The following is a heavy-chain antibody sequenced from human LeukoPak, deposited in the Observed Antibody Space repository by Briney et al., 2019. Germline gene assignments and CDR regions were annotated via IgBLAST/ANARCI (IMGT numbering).Heavy chain of an antibody. CDR3: ARCITMVRGALCFDY. J-gene: IGHJ4*02. D-gene: IGHD3-10*01. V-gene: IGHV1-3*01. CDR1: GYTFTSYA. CDR2: INAGNGNT. Sequence: ASVKVSCKASGYTFTSYAMHWVRQAPGQRLEWMGWINAGNGNTKYSQKFQGRVTITRDTSASTAYMELSSLRSEDTAVYYYARCITMVRGALCFDYWGQGTLVTVSS.